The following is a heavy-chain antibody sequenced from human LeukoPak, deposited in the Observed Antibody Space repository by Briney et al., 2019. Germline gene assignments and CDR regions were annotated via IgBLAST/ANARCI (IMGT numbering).Heavy chain of an antibody. CDR1: GGXISSSSYY. CDR2: IYSSGST. J-gene: IGHJ4*02. CDR3: ARGRWYGTKNYFDY. D-gene: IGHD6-13*01. V-gene: IGHV4-39*07. Sequence: PSETLSLTCTVSGGXISSSSYYWGWIRQPPGKRLEWIGSIYSSGSTYYNPSLKSRVTISVDTSKNQFSLKLSSVTAADTAVYYCARGRWYGTKNYFDYWGEGTLVTVSS.